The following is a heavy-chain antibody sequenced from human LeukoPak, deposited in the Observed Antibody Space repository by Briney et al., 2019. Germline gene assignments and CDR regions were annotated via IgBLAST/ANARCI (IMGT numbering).Heavy chain of an antibody. V-gene: IGHV4-34*01. CDR1: GGSFSGYY. J-gene: IGHJ4*02. CDR2: INHSGST. Sequence: SETLSLTCAVYGGSFSGYYWSWIRQPPGKGLEWIGKINHSGSTNYNPSLKSRVTISVDTSKNQFSLKLSSVTAADTAVYYCARSPSHRYCSGGSCYLDYWGQGTLVTVSS. CDR3: ARSPSHRYCSGGSCYLDY. D-gene: IGHD2-15*01.